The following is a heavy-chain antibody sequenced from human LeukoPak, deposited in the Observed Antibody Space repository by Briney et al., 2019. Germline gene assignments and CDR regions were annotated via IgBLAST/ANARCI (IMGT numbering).Heavy chain of an antibody. J-gene: IGHJ3*02. CDR2: IIPIFGTA. CDR1: GGTFSSYA. D-gene: IGHD1-26*01. V-gene: IGHV1-69*13. Sequence: ASVKVSCKASGGTFSSYAIGWVRQAPGQGLEWMGGIIPIFGTANYAQKFQGRVTITADESASTAYMELSSLRSEDTAVYYCARGRGAATWDAFDIWGQGTMVTVSS. CDR3: ARGRGAATWDAFDI.